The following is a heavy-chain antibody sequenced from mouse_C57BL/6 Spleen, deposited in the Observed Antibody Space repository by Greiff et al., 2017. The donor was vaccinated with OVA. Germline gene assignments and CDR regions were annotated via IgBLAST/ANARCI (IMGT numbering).Heavy chain of an antibody. V-gene: IGHV1-4*01. CDR3: ARDSNYLFAY. D-gene: IGHD2-5*01. J-gene: IGHJ3*01. CDR1: GYTFTSYT. CDR2: INPSSGYT. Sequence: VQLQESGAELARPGASVKMSCKASGYTFTSYTMHWVKQRPGQGLEWIGYINPSSGYTKYNQKFKDKATLTADKSSSTAYMQLSSLTSEDSAVYYCARDSNYLFAYWGQGTLVTVSA.